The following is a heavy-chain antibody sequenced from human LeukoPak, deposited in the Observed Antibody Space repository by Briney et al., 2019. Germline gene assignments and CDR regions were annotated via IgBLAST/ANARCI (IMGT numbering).Heavy chain of an antibody. CDR3: ARLGYSSSWYVGDWFDP. D-gene: IGHD6-13*01. V-gene: IGHV4-34*01. J-gene: IGHJ5*02. CDR2: INHSGST. Sequence: SETLSLTCAVYGGSFSGYYWSWIRQPPGKGLEWIGEINHSGSTNYNPSLKSRVTISVDTSKNQFSLKLSSVTAADTAVYYCARLGYSSSWYVGDWFDPWGQGTLVTVSS. CDR1: GGSFSGYY.